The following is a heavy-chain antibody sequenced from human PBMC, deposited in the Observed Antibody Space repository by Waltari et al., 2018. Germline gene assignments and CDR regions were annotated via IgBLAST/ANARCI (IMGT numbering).Heavy chain of an antibody. CDR1: GFTFSSYG. V-gene: IGHV3-7*03. Sequence: EVQLVESGGGLVQPGGSLRLSCAASGFTFSSYGMSWVRQAPGKGLEWVANIKQDGSEKYYVDSVKGRFTISRDNAKNSLYLQMNSLRAEDTAVYYCARFSSFLGSGWSNWGQGTLVTVSS. CDR2: IKQDGSEK. D-gene: IGHD6-19*01. J-gene: IGHJ4*02. CDR3: ARFSSFLGSGWSN.